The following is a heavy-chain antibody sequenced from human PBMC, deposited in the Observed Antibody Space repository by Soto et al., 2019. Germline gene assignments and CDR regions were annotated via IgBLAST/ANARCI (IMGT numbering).Heavy chain of an antibody. J-gene: IGHJ4*02. D-gene: IGHD3-22*01. CDR1: GGTFSSYA. Sequence: SVKVSCKASGGTFSSYAISWVRQAPGQGLEWMGGIIPIFGTANYAQKFQGRVTITADESTSTAYMELSSLRSEDTAVYYCAREGNYYDSSGYFSFDYWGQGTLVTVSS. CDR2: IIPIFGTA. CDR3: AREGNYYDSSGYFSFDY. V-gene: IGHV1-69*13.